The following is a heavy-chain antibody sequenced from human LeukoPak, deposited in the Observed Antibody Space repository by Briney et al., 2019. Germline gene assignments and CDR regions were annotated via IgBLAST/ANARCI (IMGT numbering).Heavy chain of an antibody. CDR1: GGSFSGYY. V-gene: IGHV4-34*01. Sequence: SSETLSLTCAVYGGSFSGYYWSWIRQPPGKGLEWIGEINHSGSTNYNPSLKSRVTISVDTSKNQFSLKLSSVTAADTAVYYCARGYCSGGSCYSYYYYNYMDVWGKGTTVTVSS. D-gene: IGHD2-15*01. CDR3: ARGYCSGGSCYSYYYYNYMDV. CDR2: INHSGST. J-gene: IGHJ6*03.